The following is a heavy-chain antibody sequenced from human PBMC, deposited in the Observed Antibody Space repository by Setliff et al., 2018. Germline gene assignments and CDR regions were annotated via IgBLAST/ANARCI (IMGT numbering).Heavy chain of an antibody. CDR3: ARGRVDSGSYNDLGYFDD. J-gene: IGHJ4*02. CDR1: GDFMSSHLYF. CDR2: IYIRGII. V-gene: IGHV4-61*09. D-gene: IGHD1-26*01. Sequence: PSETLSLTCSVSGDFMSSHLYFWSWIRQPAGKGLEWIGDIYIRGIINYNPSLKSRTTISIDTSKTQFSLILSSVTAADTAMYFCARGRVDSGSYNDLGYFDDWGQGTLVTVSS.